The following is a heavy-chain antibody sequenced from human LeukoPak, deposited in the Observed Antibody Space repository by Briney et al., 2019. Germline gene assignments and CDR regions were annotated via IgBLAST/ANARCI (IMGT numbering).Heavy chain of an antibody. CDR2: INAGNGNT. CDR1: GYTFASYA. CDR3: ARDNGSGSYEDDAFDI. D-gene: IGHD3-10*01. J-gene: IGHJ3*02. Sequence: ASVKVSCKASGYTFASYAMHWVRQAPGQRLEWMGWINAGNGNTKYSRKFQGRVTITRDTSASTAYMELSSLRSEDTAVYYCARDNGSGSYEDDAFDIWGQGTMVTVSS. V-gene: IGHV1-3*01.